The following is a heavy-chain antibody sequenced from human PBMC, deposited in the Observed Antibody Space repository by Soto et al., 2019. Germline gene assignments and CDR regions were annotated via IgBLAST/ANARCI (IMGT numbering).Heavy chain of an antibody. D-gene: IGHD3-16*01. J-gene: IGHJ4*02. CDR2: ISGSGGST. CDR3: AKDIGRGIRIQDDY. CDR1: GFTFSSYA. Sequence: GGSLRLSCAASGFTFSSYAMSWVRQAPGKGLEWVSAISGSGGSTYYADSVKGRFTISRDNSKNTLYLQMNSLRAEDTAVYYCAKDIGRGIRIQDDYWGQGTLVTVSS. V-gene: IGHV3-23*01.